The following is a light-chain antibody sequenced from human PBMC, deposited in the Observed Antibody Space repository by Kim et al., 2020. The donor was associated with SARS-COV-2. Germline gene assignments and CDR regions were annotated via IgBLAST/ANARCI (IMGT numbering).Light chain of an antibody. CDR3: ASYTTTTSWV. J-gene: IGLJ3*02. V-gene: IGLV2-18*02. CDR1: SSDAGGYNR. CDR2: EVS. Sequence: GHSVTISCTGTSSDAGGYNRVSWYQQPPGTAPKLMIFEVSSRPSGVPDRFSGSKSGNTASLTISGLQPEDEADYYCASYTTTTSWVFGGGTRLTVL.